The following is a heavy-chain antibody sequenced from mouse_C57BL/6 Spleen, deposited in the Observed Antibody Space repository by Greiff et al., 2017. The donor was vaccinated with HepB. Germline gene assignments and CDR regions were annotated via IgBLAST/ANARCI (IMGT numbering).Heavy chain of an antibody. CDR1: GYAFSSYW. J-gene: IGHJ4*01. CDR3: ARPHYYSNSRAMDY. Sequence: VQLQQSGAELVKPGASVKISCKASGYAFSSYWMNWVKQRPGKGLEWIGQIYPGDGDTNYNGKFKGKATLTADKSSSTAYMQLSSLTSEDSAVYFCARPHYYSNSRAMDYWGQGTSVTVSS. V-gene: IGHV1-80*01. D-gene: IGHD2-5*01. CDR2: IYPGDGDT.